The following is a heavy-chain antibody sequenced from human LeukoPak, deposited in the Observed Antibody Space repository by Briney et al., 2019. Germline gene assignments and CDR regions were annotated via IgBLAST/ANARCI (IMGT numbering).Heavy chain of an antibody. CDR3: ARERFWYYYGSGSLGHNWFDP. CDR2: IYSGVST. V-gene: IGHV3-66*02. D-gene: IGHD3-10*01. Sequence: GGSLRLSCAASGFTLSSNYMSWVRQAPGKGLEWVSVIYSGVSTYYADSVKGRFTISRDNSKNTLYLQMNSLRAEDTAVYYCARERFWYYYGSGSLGHNWFDPWGQGTLVTVSS. J-gene: IGHJ5*02. CDR1: GFTLSSNY.